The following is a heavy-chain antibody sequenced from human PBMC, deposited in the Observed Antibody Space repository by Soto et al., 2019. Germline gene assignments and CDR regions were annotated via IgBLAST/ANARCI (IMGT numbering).Heavy chain of an antibody. V-gene: IGHV3-48*02. D-gene: IGHD4-17*01. Sequence: EVQLVESGGGLVQPGGSLKLSCAASGFAFSSYSMNWVRQAPGKGLEWVSYISGSSRTTSYADSVKGRFTISRDTAKKTLFLQMNSLTDEDTGVYYCARRYNDYGCFGDWGPGALVTVPP. J-gene: IGHJ4*03. CDR3: ARRYNDYGCFGD. CDR1: GFAFSSYS. CDR2: ISGSSRTT.